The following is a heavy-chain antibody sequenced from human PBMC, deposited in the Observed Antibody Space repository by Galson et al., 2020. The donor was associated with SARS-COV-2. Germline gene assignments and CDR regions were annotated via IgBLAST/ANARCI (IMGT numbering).Heavy chain of an antibody. CDR3: AKVPDEYDSIDY. D-gene: IGHD3-22*01. CDR1: GFTFDDYT. V-gene: IGHV3-43*01. Sequence: GESLKISCAASGFTFDDYTMHWVRQAPGKGLEWVSLISWDGGSTYYADPVKGRFTISRDNSKNSLYLQMNSLRTEDTALYYCAKVPDEYDSIDYWGQGTLVTVSS. CDR2: ISWDGGST. J-gene: IGHJ4*02.